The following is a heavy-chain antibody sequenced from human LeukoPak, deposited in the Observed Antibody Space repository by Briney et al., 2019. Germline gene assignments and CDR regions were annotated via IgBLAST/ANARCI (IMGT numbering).Heavy chain of an antibody. D-gene: IGHD6-19*01. V-gene: IGHV3-9*01. CDR2: ISWNSGSI. Sequence: PGRSLRLSCAGSGFIFNNYAMHWVRQPPGKGLEWVSGISWNSGSIDYADSVKGRFTISRDNAKNSLYLQMNSLRVEDTAFYYCAKDNRRHYTSGPNPDPLHWGQGALVPVSS. J-gene: IGHJ4*02. CDR3: AKDNRRHYTSGPNPDPLH. CDR1: GFIFNNYA.